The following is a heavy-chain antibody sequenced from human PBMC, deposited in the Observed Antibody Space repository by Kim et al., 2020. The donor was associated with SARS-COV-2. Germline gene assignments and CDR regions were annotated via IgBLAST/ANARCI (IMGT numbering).Heavy chain of an antibody. Sequence: SETLSLTCTVSVGSISNYHWSWIRQSPGKGLEWIGYNYHSGSTNYNPSLESRVTISVDTSKNQFSLKLTSVTAADTAVYYCARAAYGDPTDYWGQGTLVTVSS. V-gene: IGHV4-59*01. J-gene: IGHJ4*02. CDR2: NYHSGST. CDR1: VGSISNYH. D-gene: IGHD4-17*01. CDR3: ARAAYGDPTDY.